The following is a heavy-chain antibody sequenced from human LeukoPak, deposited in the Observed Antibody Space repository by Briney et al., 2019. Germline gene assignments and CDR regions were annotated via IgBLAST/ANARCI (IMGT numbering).Heavy chain of an antibody. CDR1: GGTFSSYA. CDR3: ARGPFITLLGYYMDV. V-gene: IGHV1-69*05. J-gene: IGHJ6*03. Sequence: ASVKVSCKASGGTFSSYAISWVRQAPGQGLEWMGGIIPIFGTANYAQKFQGRVTITTDESTSTAYMELSSLRSEDTAVYYCARGPFITLLGYYMDVWGKGTTVTVSS. D-gene: IGHD3-22*01. CDR2: IIPIFGTA.